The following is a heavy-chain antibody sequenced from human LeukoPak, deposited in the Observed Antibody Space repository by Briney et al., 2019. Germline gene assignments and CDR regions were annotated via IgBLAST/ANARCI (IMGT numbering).Heavy chain of an antibody. J-gene: IGHJ1*01. V-gene: IGHV3-48*03. CDR3: IPPAAGLRRTISTEYFQH. D-gene: IGHD6-13*01. CDR2: ISGSGETI. Sequence: GGSLTLSCAAAGLTFSSYEMYWVRQAPGKGLEWVSYISGSGETIYYADSVKGRFTISRDNANKSLYLRMSSLRVEDTAIYYCIPPAAGLRRTISTEYFQHWGQGALVTVSS. CDR1: GLTFSSYE.